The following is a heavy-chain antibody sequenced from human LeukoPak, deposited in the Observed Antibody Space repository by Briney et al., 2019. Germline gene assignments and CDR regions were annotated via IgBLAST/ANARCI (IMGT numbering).Heavy chain of an antibody. CDR2: IYYRVST. CDR3: ARVHRLVPGPFHI. V-gene: IGHV4-59*01. CDR1: GGPISRYY. D-gene: IGHD6-6*01. J-gene: IGHJ3*02. Sequence: SETLSLTCTLSGGPISRYYWSWLRQPPGKGLEWIGNIYYRVSTNYNPSLKRRVTISVDTSKNQFSLNLRYVTAADTAVFYCARVHRLVPGPFHIWGQGTMVIVSS.